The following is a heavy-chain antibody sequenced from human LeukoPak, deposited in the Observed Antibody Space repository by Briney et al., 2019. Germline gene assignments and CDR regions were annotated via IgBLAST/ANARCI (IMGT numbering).Heavy chain of an antibody. D-gene: IGHD3-10*01. V-gene: IGHV3-7*04. CDR2: MKQDASEK. CDR3: ARDGWRFGELSDY. CDR1: GFTFSNYW. Sequence: PGGSLRLSCAASGFTFSNYWMSWVRQAPGKGLEWVANMKQDASEKYYVNSVKGRFTIFRDNAKNSLNLQMNSLRPEDTAVYYCARDGWRFGELSDYWGQGNLVTVSS. J-gene: IGHJ4*02.